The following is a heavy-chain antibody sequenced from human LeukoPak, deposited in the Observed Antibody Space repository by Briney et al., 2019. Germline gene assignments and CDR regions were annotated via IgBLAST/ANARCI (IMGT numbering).Heavy chain of an antibody. J-gene: IGHJ4*02. CDR3: ARQSGNYGGFRDDY. Sequence: SETLSLTCTVSGGSISSYYWSWIRQPPGKGLEWIGYIYYSGSTNYNPSLKSRVTISVDTSKNQFSLKLSSVTAADTAVYYCARQSGNYGGFRDDYWGQGTPVTVSS. V-gene: IGHV4-59*08. D-gene: IGHD4-23*01. CDR1: GGSISSYY. CDR2: IYYSGST.